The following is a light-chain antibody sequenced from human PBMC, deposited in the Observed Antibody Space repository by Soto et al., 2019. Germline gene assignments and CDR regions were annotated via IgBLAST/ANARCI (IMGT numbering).Light chain of an antibody. Sequence: DIQMTQSPSTLSASVGDRVTITCRASQSISSWLAWYQQKPGKAPKLLIYDASSLESGVPLRFSGSGSGTEFTLTISSLQPDDFATYYCQQYNSYSRTFGQGTKV. CDR2: DAS. J-gene: IGKJ1*01. CDR3: QQYNSYSRT. V-gene: IGKV1-5*01. CDR1: QSISSW.